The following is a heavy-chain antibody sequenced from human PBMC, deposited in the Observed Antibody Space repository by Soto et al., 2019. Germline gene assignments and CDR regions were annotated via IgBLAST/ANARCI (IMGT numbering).Heavy chain of an antibody. D-gene: IGHD2-8*01. CDR3: ARDNGMAGSFDP. J-gene: IGHJ5*02. V-gene: IGHV3-48*02. CDR2: ISFRSSTI. Sequence: QLVESGGGLVQPGGSLRLSCAASGFTFSTYSMNWARQAPGKGLEWVAYISFRSSTIFYADSVRGRFTISGDNAKNSLYLQMNTLRDEDTAVYYCARDNGMAGSFDPWGQGTLVTVSS. CDR1: GFTFSTYS.